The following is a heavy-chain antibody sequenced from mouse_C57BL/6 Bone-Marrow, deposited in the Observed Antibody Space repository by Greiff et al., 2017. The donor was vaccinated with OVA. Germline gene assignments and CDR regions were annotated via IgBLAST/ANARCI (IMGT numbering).Heavy chain of an antibody. V-gene: IGHV14-4*01. Sequence: EVQLQQSGAELVRPGASVKLSCTASGFNIKDDYMHWVKQRPEQGLEWIGWIDPENGDTEYASKFQGKATITADTSSNTAYLQLSSLTSEDTAVYYCNTGDYDVGYAMDYWGQGTSVTVSS. J-gene: IGHJ4*01. D-gene: IGHD2-4*01. CDR2: IDPENGDT. CDR3: NTGDYDVGYAMDY. CDR1: GFNIKDDY.